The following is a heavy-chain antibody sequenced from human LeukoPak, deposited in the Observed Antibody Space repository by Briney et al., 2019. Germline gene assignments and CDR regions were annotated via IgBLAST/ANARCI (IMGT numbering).Heavy chain of an antibody. CDR2: INSDGSNT. J-gene: IGHJ6*02. CDR3: ARQTPRYYYDSGGYHYYYGMDV. V-gene: IGHV3-74*01. Sequence: GGSLRLSCAASGFTFSTYWMHWVRQAPGKGLVWVSRINSDGSNTTYADSVKGRFTISRDNAKNTLYLQMNSLRAEDTAVYYCARQTPRYYYDSGGYHYYYGMDVWGQGTTVTVSS. CDR1: GFTFSTYW. D-gene: IGHD3-22*01.